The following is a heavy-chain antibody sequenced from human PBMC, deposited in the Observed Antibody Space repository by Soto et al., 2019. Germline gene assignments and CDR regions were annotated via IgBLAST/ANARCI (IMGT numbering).Heavy chain of an antibody. Sequence: SETLSLTCAVYGGSFSGYYWSWIRQPPGKGLEWIGYIYYSGSTNYNPSLKSRVTISVDTSKNQFSLKLRSVTAADTAIYYCARGEYSGYDYSWFDPWGQGTQVTVSS. CDR3: ARGEYSGYDYSWFDP. J-gene: IGHJ5*02. V-gene: IGHV4-59*01. CDR2: IYYSGST. CDR1: GGSFSGYY. D-gene: IGHD5-12*01.